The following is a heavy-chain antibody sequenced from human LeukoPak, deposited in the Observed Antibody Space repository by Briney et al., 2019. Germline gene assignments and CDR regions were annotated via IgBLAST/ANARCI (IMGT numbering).Heavy chain of an antibody. CDR2: ISGSGLST. Sequence: PGGSLRLSCVASGFTFSNFAISWVRQAPGKGLEWVSAISGSGLSTYYADSVKGRFTISRDNSKNTVYLQMNGLSAEDAAVYYCAKRGGFDSSGYYQPPEDYRGQGTLVTVSS. J-gene: IGHJ4*02. CDR3: AKRGGFDSSGYYQPPEDY. D-gene: IGHD3-22*01. CDR1: GFTFSNFA. V-gene: IGHV3-23*01.